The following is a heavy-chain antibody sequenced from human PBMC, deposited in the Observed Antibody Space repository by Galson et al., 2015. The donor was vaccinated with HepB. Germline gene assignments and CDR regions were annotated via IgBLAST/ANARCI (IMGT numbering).Heavy chain of an antibody. CDR2: IGSTGTTT. V-gene: IGHV3-23*01. CDR1: GFIFSSYP. Sequence: SLRLSCAASGFIFSSYPMSWVRQAPGKGLEWVSSIGSTGTTTYYAASVKGRFAVSRDNANSQNMMYLQMNSLRAEDTAMYYCTRILEVAGRGVAFDIWGRGTMVTVSS. D-gene: IGHD6-19*01. J-gene: IGHJ3*02. CDR3: TRILEVAGRGVAFDI.